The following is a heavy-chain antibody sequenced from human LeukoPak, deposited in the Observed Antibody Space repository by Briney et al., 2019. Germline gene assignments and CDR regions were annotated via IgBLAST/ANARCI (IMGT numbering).Heavy chain of an antibody. CDR1: GGTFSSYA. V-gene: IGHV1-69*13. CDR2: IIPIFGTA. J-gene: IGHJ6*03. Sequence: ASVKVSCKASGGTFSSYAISWVRQAPGQGLEWMGGIIPIFGTANYAQKFQGRVTVTADESTSTAYMELSSLRSEDTAVYYCARGSTAAHTIYYYYYMDVWGKGTTVTVSS. CDR3: ARGSTAAHTIYYYYYMDV. D-gene: IGHD6-13*01.